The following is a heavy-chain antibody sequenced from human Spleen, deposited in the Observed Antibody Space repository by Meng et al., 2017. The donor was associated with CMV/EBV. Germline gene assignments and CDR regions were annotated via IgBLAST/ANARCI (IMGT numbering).Heavy chain of an antibody. CDR2: IYYIRNT. Sequence: SETLSLTCTVSGGSVSSGSYYWSWIRQPPGKGLEWIGYIYYIRNTNYNPSLKSRVTISADASKNQFSLKLSSVTAADTAVYYCARALEFDYWGQGTLVTVSS. V-gene: IGHV4-61*01. J-gene: IGHJ4*02. D-gene: IGHD6-6*01. CDR3: ARALEFDY. CDR1: GGSVSSGSYY.